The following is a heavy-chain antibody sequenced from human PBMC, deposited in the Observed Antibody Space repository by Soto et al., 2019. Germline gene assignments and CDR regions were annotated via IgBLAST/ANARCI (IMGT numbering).Heavy chain of an antibody. CDR3: ARHDDSGSLIIGFDI. CDR1: GGSISSGGYS. V-gene: IGHV4-30-2*03. J-gene: IGHJ3*02. CDR2: IYHSGST. D-gene: IGHD1-26*01. Sequence: SETLSLTCAVSGGSISSGGYSWSWIRQPPGKGLEWIGYIYHSGSTYYHPSLKSRVTISLDTSTNQFSLTLSSVTAADTAVYYCARHDDSGSLIIGFDIWGQGTMVTVSS.